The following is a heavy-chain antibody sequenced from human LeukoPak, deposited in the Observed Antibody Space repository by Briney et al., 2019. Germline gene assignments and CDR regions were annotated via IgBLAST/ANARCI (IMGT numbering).Heavy chain of an antibody. D-gene: IGHD3-3*01. CDR2: IYYSGST. Sequence: SETLSLTCTVSGGSISSSSYYWGWIRQPPGKGLEWIGSIYYSGSTYYNPSLKSRVTISVDTSKNQFSLKLSSVTAADTAVYYCARGRSRRIRFLEWLLFSVFDYWGQGTLVTVSS. V-gene: IGHV4-39*07. CDR1: GGSISSSSYY. CDR3: ARGRSRRIRFLEWLLFSVFDY. J-gene: IGHJ4*02.